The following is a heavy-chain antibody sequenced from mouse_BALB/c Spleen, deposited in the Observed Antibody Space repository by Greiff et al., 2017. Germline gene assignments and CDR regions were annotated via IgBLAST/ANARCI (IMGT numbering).Heavy chain of an antibody. Sequence: VQLQQPGAELVKPGASVKLSCKASGYTFTSYWMHWVKQRPGQGLEWIGEINPSNGRTNYNEKFKSKATLTVDKSSSTAYMELSSLTSEDSAVYYCARSPVYRSFDYWGQGTTLTVSS. CDR2: INPSNGRT. CDR3: ARSPVYRSFDY. V-gene: IGHV1S81*02. CDR1: GYTFTSYW. D-gene: IGHD2-14*01. J-gene: IGHJ2*01.